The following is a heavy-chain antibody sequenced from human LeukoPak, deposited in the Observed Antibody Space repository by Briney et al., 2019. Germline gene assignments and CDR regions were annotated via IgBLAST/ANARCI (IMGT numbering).Heavy chain of an antibody. J-gene: IGHJ4*02. CDR2: ISSGSSYI. CDR1: GFTFNSYS. V-gene: IGHV3-21*01. Sequence: GGSLGLSCAASGFTFNSYSMNWVRQAPGKGLEWVSSISSGSSYIYYVDSVKGRFTISRDNAKNSLYLQMNSLRAEDTAVYYCARGVVSIAARPPYFDYWGQGTLVTVSS. D-gene: IGHD6-6*01. CDR3: ARGVVSIAARPPYFDY.